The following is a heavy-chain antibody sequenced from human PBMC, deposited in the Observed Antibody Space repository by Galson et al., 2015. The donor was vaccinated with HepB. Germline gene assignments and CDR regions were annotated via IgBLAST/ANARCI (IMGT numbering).Heavy chain of an antibody. CDR1: GFTFSSYS. D-gene: IGHD6-6*01. V-gene: IGHV3-21*01. CDR3: ARVPTGGSSSSPELTKLGGMDV. J-gene: IGHJ6*02. CDR2: ISSSSSYI. Sequence: SLRLSCAASGFTFSSYSMNWVRQAPGKGLEWVSSISSSSSYIYYADSVKGRFTISRDNAKNSLYLQMNSLRAEDTAVYYCARVPTGGSSSSPELTKLGGMDVWGQGTTVTVSS.